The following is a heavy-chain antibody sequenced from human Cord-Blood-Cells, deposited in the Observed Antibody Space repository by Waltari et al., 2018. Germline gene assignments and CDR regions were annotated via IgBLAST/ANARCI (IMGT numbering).Heavy chain of an antibody. V-gene: IGHV3-21*01. CDR3: ARGALGGGAPFYFDY. Sequence: EVQLVESGGGLVTPGGSLRLSCAASGFPFSSHSINWVRPAPGKGLEWVSSISSSSSYIYYADSVKGRFTISRDNAKNSLYLQMNSLRAEDTAVYYCARGALGGGAPFYFDYWGQGTLVTVSS. J-gene: IGHJ4*02. D-gene: IGHD2-15*01. CDR1: GFPFSSHS. CDR2: ISSSSSYI.